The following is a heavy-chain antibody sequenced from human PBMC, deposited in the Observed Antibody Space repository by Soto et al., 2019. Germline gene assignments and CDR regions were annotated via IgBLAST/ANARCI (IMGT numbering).Heavy chain of an antibody. V-gene: IGHV3-33*01. D-gene: IGHD3-22*01. CDR3: ARADSSSGYYYAIAY. CDR2: IWYDGSNK. CDR1: GFTFSSYG. Sequence: QVQLVESGGGVVQPGRSLRLSCAASGFTFSSYGMHWVRQAPGKGLEWVAVIWYDGSNKHYADSVKGRFTISRDNSKNTLYLQMNSLRAEDTAVYYCARADSSSGYYYAIAYWGQGTLVTVSS. J-gene: IGHJ4*02.